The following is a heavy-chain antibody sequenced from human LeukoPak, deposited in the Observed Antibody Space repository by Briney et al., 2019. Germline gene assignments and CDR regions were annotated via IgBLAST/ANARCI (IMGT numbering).Heavy chain of an antibody. CDR1: GGSVTSGSYY. D-gene: IGHD4-17*01. CDR2: IYYSGTT. CDR3: ARRRPNYGDYDY. J-gene: IGHJ4*02. V-gene: IGHV4-61*01. Sequence: SETLSLTCTVSGGSVTSGSYYWSWIRQPPEKGLESIGYIYYSGTTNYNPSLKSRVTISVDTSKNQFSLRLSSVTAADTAVYYCARRRPNYGDYDYWGQGTLVTVSS.